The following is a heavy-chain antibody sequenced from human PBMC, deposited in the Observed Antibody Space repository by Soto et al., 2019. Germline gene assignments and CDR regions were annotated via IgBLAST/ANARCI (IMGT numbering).Heavy chain of an antibody. CDR2: INHSGST. J-gene: IGHJ4*02. D-gene: IGHD3-22*01. V-gene: IGHV4-34*01. CDR1: GGSFGGYY. Sequence: PSETLSLTCAVYGGSFGGYYWSWIRQPPGKGLEWIGEINHSGSTSYNPSLKSRVTISVDTSKNQFSLKLSSVTAADTAVYYCARGGPQYYYDSSGYGYWGQGTLVTVSS. CDR3: ARGGPQYYYDSSGYGY.